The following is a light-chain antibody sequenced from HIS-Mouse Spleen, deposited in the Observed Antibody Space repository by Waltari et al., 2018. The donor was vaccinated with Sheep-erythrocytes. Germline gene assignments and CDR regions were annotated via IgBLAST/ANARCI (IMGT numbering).Light chain of an antibody. J-gene: IGLJ1*01. CDR3: CSYAGSYNHV. CDR2: DVS. Sequence: QSALTQPRSVSGSPGPSVTLSCTGTTSDVGVFNYVSWYQQHPGKAPKLMIYDVSKRPSGVPDRFSGSKSGNTASLTISGLQAEDEADYYCCSYAGSYNHVFATGTKVTVL. CDR1: TSDVGVFNY. V-gene: IGLV2-11*02.